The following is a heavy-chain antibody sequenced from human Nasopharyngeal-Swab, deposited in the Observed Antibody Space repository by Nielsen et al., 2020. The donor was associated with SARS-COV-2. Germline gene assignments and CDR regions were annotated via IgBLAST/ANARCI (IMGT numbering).Heavy chain of an antibody. Sequence: GESLKISCAASGFTFSDYWMSWVRQAPGKGLEWVANIKHDGSEINYVDSVKGRFTISRDNAKNSVFLQMNSLRSEDTAVYYCARESVVTGMDDAPDFWGRGTMVTVSS. V-gene: IGHV3-7*04. D-gene: IGHD2-21*02. CDR3: ARESVVTGMDDAPDF. J-gene: IGHJ3*01. CDR1: GFTFSDYW. CDR2: IKHDGSEI.